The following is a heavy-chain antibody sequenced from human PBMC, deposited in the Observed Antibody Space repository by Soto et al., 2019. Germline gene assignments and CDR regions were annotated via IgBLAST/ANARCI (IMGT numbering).Heavy chain of an antibody. Sequence: QLQLQESGSGLVKPSQTLSLTCAVSGGSISSGGYSWSWIRQPPGKGLEWIGYIYHSGSTYYNPSLKSRVTMSVDRSKNQFSLKLSSVTAADTAVYYCASEYYYDSSGYSYFDYWGQGTLVTVSS. V-gene: IGHV4-30-2*01. D-gene: IGHD3-22*01. CDR1: GGSISSGGYS. J-gene: IGHJ4*02. CDR3: ASEYYYDSSGYSYFDY. CDR2: IYHSGST.